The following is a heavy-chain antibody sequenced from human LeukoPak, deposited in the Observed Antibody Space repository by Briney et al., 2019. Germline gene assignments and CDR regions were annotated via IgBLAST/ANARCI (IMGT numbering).Heavy chain of an antibody. J-gene: IGHJ4*02. V-gene: IGHV3-21*01. D-gene: IGHD3-10*01. CDR1: GFTFSSYS. CDR2: ISSSSSYI. CDR3: ARDAPGSGSPLDY. Sequence: GGSLRLSCAASGFTFSSYSMNWVRQAPGKGLEWVSSISSSSSYIYCADSVKGRFTISRDNAKNSLYLQMNSLRAEDTAVYYCARDAPGSGSPLDYWGQGTLVTVSS.